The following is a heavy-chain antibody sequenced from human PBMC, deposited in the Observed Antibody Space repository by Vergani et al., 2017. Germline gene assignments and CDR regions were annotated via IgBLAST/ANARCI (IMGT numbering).Heavy chain of an antibody. Sequence: EVQLVESGGGLVKPGGSLRLSCAASGFTFSSYSMNWVRQAPGKGLERVSSISSSSSYIYYADSVKGRFTISRDNAKNSLYLQMNSLRAEDTAVYYCARDIRPYSGYDSGGDLYYYYYGMDVWGQGTTVTVSS. CDR2: ISSSSSYI. D-gene: IGHD5-12*01. CDR1: GFTFSSYS. CDR3: ARDIRPYSGYDSGGDLYYYYYGMDV. V-gene: IGHV3-21*01. J-gene: IGHJ6*02.